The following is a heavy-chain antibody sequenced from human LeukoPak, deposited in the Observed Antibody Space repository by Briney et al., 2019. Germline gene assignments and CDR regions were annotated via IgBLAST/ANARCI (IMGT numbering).Heavy chain of an antibody. D-gene: IGHD5-18*01. Sequence: SETLSLTCAVYGGSFSGYYWSWIRQPPGKGLEWIGEINHSGSTNYNPSLKSRVTISVDRSKNQFSLKLSSVTAADTAVYYCARALRGYSYFDYWGQGTLVTVSS. CDR1: GGSFSGYY. J-gene: IGHJ4*02. CDR3: ARALRGYSYFDY. CDR2: INHSGST. V-gene: IGHV4-34*01.